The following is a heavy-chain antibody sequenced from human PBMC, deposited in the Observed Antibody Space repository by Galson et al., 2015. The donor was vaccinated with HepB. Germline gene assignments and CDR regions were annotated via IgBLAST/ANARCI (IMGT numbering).Heavy chain of an antibody. Sequence: QSGAEVKKPGESLRISCKGSGYSFTSYWISWVRQMPGKGLEWMGRIDPSDSYTNYSPSFQGHVTISADKSISTAYLQWSSLKASDTAMYYCARPKGPAMENGDWFDPWGQGTLVTVSS. J-gene: IGHJ5*02. CDR3: ARPKGPAMENGDWFDP. V-gene: IGHV5-10-1*01. CDR1: GYSFTSYW. CDR2: IDPSDSYT. D-gene: IGHD5-18*01.